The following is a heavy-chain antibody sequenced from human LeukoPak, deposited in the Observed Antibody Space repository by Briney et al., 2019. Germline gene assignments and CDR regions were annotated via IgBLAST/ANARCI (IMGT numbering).Heavy chain of an antibody. V-gene: IGHV5-51*01. CDR2: IYPGDSDT. CDR3: ARPGPATTVTDAFDI. J-gene: IGHJ3*02. D-gene: IGHD4-17*01. CDR1: GYGFTSYW. Sequence: GEALQISCKGSGYGFTSYWIGWGRQMPGKGLEWMGIIYPGDSDTRYSPSFQGQVTISADKSISTAYLQWSSLKASDTAMYYCARPGPATTVTDAFDIWGQGTMVTVSS.